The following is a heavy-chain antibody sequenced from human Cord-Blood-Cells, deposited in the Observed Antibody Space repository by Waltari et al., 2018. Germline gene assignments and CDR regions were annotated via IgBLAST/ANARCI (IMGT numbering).Heavy chain of an antibody. CDR2: IWYDGSNK. Sequence: QVQLVESGGGVVQPGRSLRLSCAASGFTFSSYGMHWVRQAPGKGLEWVAVIWYDGSNKYYADSVKVRFTISRDNSKNTLYLQMNSLRAEDTAVYYCARREGVWGSYRYGGVDYWGQGTLVTVSS. CDR1: GFTFSSYG. D-gene: IGHD3-16*02. J-gene: IGHJ4*02. V-gene: IGHV3-33*01. CDR3: ARREGVWGSYRYGGVDY.